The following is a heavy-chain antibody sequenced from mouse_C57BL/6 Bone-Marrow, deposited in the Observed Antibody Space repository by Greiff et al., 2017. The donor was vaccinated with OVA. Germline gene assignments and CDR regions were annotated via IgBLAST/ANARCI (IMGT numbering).Heavy chain of an antibody. CDR2: IYPRSGNT. Sequence: VKLQESGAELARPGASVKLSCKASGYTFTSYGISWVKQRTGQGLEWIGEIYPRSGNTYYNEKFKGKATLTADKSSSTAYMELRSLTSEDSAVYFCARKANYGFAYWGQGTLVTVSA. J-gene: IGHJ3*01. CDR3: ARKANYGFAY. D-gene: IGHD2-1*01. CDR1: GYTFTSYG. V-gene: IGHV1-81*01.